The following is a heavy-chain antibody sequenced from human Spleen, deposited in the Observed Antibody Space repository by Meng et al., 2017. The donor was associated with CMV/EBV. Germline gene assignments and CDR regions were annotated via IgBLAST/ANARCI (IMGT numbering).Heavy chain of an antibody. CDR1: GGSFSGYY. V-gene: IGHV4-34*01. CDR3: ARVWANGEGWFDP. J-gene: IGHJ5*02. Sequence: QVQLQQWGAGLLKPSETLSLTCAVYGGSFSGYYWSWIRQPPGKGLEWIGEINHSGSTNYNPSLKSRVTISVDTSKNQFSLKLSSVTAADTAVYYCARVWANGEGWFDPWGQGTLVTVSS. CDR2: INHSGST. D-gene: IGHD2-8*01.